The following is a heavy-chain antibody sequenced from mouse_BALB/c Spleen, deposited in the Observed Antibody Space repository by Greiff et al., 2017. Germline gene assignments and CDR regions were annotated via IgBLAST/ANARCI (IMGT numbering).Heavy chain of an antibody. CDR3: ARDETTMITTGKMDD. D-gene: IGHD2-4*01. CDR1: GFTFSDYY. J-gene: IGHJ4*01. CDR2: ISDGGIYT. V-gene: IGHV5-4*02. Sequence: EVQRVESGGGLVKPGGSLKLSCAASGFTFSDYYMYWVRQTPEKSLEWVATISDGGIYTYYPDSVKGRFTISRDNAKNNLYLQMSSLKSEDTAMYYCARDETTMITTGKMDDWGQGTSVTVSS.